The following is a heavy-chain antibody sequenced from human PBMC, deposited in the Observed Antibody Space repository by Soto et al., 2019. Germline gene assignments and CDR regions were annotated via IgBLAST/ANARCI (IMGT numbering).Heavy chain of an antibody. CDR3: ARGDYYDSSGPFSDAFDI. V-gene: IGHV3-7*04. CDR2: IKPDGSQK. CDR1: GFTFSSYW. J-gene: IGHJ3*02. Sequence: QLVESGGGLVQPGGSLRLSCAASGFTFSSYWMSWVRQAPGKGLEWVANIKPDGSQKWYVDSVKGRFTISRDNTKKKLYRQTNSLRAEDTAVYYCARGDYYDSSGPFSDAFDIWGQGTMVTVSS. D-gene: IGHD3-22*01.